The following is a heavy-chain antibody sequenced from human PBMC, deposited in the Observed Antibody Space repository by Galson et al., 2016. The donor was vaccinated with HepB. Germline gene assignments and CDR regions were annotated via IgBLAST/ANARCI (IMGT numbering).Heavy chain of an antibody. CDR2: INGDGSYT. CDR1: GFTLSSYW. CDR3: AREGPIAAATFDI. V-gene: IGHV3-74*01. J-gene: IGHJ3*02. Sequence: SLRLPCAASGFTLSSYWMHWVRQAPGKGLVWVSRINGDGSYTSYADSVKGRFTISRDNSKNTRYLQMNSLRAEDTAVYYCAREGPIAAATFDIWGQGTMVTVSS. D-gene: IGHD6-25*01.